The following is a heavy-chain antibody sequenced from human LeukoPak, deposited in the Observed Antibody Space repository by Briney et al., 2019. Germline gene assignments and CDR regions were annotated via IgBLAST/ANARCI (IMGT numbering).Heavy chain of an antibody. CDR2: LSDSGVYT. J-gene: IGHJ4*02. D-gene: IGHD2-15*01. Sequence: GGSLRLSCAASGFTFSNYAMTWVRQAPGKGLEWVSILSDSGVYTYYADSVKGRFTISRDNSNNMLYLQMNSLRAEDTAVYYCARAPVTSCRGAFCYPFDIWGQGTPVTVSS. V-gene: IGHV3-23*01. CDR1: GFTFSNYA. CDR3: ARAPVTSCRGAFCYPFDI.